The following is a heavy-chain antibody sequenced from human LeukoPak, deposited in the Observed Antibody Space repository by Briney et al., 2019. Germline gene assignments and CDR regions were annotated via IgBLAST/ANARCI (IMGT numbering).Heavy chain of an antibody. CDR2: ISWNSGDI. D-gene: IGHD6-6*01. Sequence: PGRSLRLSCAASGFTFDDYAMHWVRQPPGKGLEWVSGISWNSGDIRYADSVKGRFTISRDNAKNSLYLQMNSLRGEDTALYYCARDRSSSTQAAEYFQHWGQDTLVTVSS. CDR3: ARDRSSSTQAAEYFQH. CDR1: GFTFDDYA. V-gene: IGHV3-9*01. J-gene: IGHJ1*01.